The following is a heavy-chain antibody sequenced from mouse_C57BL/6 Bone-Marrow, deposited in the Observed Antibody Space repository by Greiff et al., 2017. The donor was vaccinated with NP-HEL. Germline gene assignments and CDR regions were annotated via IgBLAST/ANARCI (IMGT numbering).Heavy chain of an antibody. CDR2: INPSSGYT. CDR1: GYTFTSYT. D-gene: IGHD4-1*01. J-gene: IGHJ4*01. Sequence: VQLQQSGAELARPGASVKMSCKASGYTFTSYTMHWVKQRPGQGLEWIGYINPSSGYTKYNQKFKDKATLTADKSSSTAYMQLSSLTSEDSAVYYCMGSPLYYYAMDYWGQGTSVTVSS. V-gene: IGHV1-4*01. CDR3: MGSPLYYYAMDY.